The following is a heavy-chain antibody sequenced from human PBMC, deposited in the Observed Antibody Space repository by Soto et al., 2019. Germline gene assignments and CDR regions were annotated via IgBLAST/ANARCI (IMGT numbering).Heavy chain of an antibody. Sequence: QVQLVESGGGVVQPGRSLRLSCAASGFTFSSYGMHWVRQAPGKGLEWVAVISYDGSNKYYADSVKGRFTISRDNSKNKLYLQMNSLRAEDTAVYYCAPWFSAFDYWGQGTLVTVSS. V-gene: IGHV3-30*03. J-gene: IGHJ4*02. D-gene: IGHD3-10*01. CDR1: GFTFSSYG. CDR3: APWFSAFDY. CDR2: ISYDGSNK.